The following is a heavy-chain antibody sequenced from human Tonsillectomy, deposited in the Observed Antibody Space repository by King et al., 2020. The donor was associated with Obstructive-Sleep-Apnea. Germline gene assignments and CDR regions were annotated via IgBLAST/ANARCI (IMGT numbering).Heavy chain of an antibody. D-gene: IGHD6-13*01. J-gene: IGHJ1*01. V-gene: IGHV3-9*01. CDR1: GFTFDDYG. CDR3: AKGAHNSSWH. CDR2: ISWNSGTI. Sequence: VQLVESGGDLVQPGRSLRLSCAASGFTFDDYGMHWVRQAPGKGLEWVSFISWNSGTIGYADSVKGRFTISRDNAKNSLYLQMNSLRAEDTALYYCAKGAHNSSWHWGQGTLVTVSP.